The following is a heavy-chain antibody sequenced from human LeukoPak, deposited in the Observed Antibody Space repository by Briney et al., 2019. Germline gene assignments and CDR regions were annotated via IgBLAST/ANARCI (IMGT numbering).Heavy chain of an antibody. CDR1: GFTFSSYW. CDR3: ARDIPPQYSGYDDAFDI. V-gene: IGHV3-7*03. J-gene: IGHJ3*02. CDR2: IKQDGSEK. D-gene: IGHD5-12*01. Sequence: GGSLRLSCAASGFTFSSYWMSWVRQAPGKGLEWVANIKQDGSEKYYVDSVEGRFTISRGNAKNSLYLQMNSLRAEDTAVYYCARDIPPQYSGYDDAFDIWGQGTMVTVSS.